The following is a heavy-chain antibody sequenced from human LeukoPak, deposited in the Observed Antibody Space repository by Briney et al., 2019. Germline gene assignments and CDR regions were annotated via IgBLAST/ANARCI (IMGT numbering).Heavy chain of an antibody. CDR3: TSLPWARFHY. CDR2: IKSKTDGGTT. Sequence: GGSLRLSCAASGFTISNAWMSWVRQAPGKGLEWVGRIKSKTDGGTTDYAAPVKGRFTISRDDSKNTMYLQMNSLTTKDTAVYYCTSLPWARFHYGGQGSLVTVSS. V-gene: IGHV3-15*01. D-gene: IGHD1-26*01. CDR1: GFTISNAW. J-gene: IGHJ4*02.